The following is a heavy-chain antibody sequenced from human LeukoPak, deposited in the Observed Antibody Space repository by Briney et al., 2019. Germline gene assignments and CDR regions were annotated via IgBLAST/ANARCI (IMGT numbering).Heavy chain of an antibody. CDR2: INQDGSEK. CDR1: GFPFSTYW. V-gene: IGHV3-7*05. D-gene: IGHD5-18*01. J-gene: IGHJ4*02. Sequence: GGALRLSCAASGFPFSTYWMTWVRQAPGKGLEWVANINQDGSEKYYVDSVKGRFTISRDNANNSLYLQMSSLRDEDTAEYYCARGGYSYAIDFWGQGTLVTVSS. CDR3: ARGGYSYAIDF.